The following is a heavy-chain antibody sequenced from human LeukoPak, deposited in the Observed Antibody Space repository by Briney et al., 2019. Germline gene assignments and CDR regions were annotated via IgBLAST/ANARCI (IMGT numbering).Heavy chain of an antibody. D-gene: IGHD2-2*01. J-gene: IGHJ6*03. CDR3: AKDGLDGVVPAAHYYYYYMDV. V-gene: IGHV3-23*01. CDR2: ITASGTDT. Sequence: GGSLRLSCTASGFSVSTYPMAWVRQAPGKGLQWVSTITASGTDTFYADSVKGRFTISRDNSKNTLYLQMNSLRAEDTAVYYCAKDGLDGVVPAAHYYYYYMDVWGKGTTVTISS. CDR1: GFSVSTYP.